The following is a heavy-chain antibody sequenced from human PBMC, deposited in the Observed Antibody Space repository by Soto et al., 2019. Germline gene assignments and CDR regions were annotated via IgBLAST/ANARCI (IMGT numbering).Heavy chain of an antibody. CDR3: ARRSTSLDY. D-gene: IGHD2-2*01. V-gene: IGHV1-46*03. CDR1: GYTFINYY. Sequence: QVQLVQSGAEVKKPGASVKVSCKASGYTFINYYMHWVRQAPGQGLEWVGIINPSDGSTGNAQKFQGRVTMTRDTSTSTVYMELSSLRSEDTAVYYCARRSTSLDYWGQGTLVTVSS. CDR2: INPSDGST. J-gene: IGHJ4*02.